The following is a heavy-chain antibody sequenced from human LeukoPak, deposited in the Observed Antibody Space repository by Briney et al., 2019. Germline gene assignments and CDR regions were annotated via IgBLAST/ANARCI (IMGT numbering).Heavy chain of an antibody. Sequence: SETLSLTCTVSGGSISSGSYYWSWIRQPAGKGLEWIGRIYTSGSTNYNPSLKSRVTISVDTSKNQFSLKLSSVTAADTAVYYCARENGDYVLWFDPWGQGTLVTVSS. V-gene: IGHV4-61*02. D-gene: IGHD4-17*01. CDR2: IYTSGST. CDR1: GGSISSGSYY. J-gene: IGHJ5*02. CDR3: ARENGDYVLWFDP.